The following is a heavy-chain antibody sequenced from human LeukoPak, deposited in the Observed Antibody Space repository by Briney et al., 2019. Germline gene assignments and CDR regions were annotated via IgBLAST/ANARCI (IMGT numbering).Heavy chain of an antibody. CDR2: IYHSGST. J-gene: IGHJ5*02. D-gene: IGHD3-9*01. CDR3: ARDLLDPTGYGENWFDP. Sequence: SETLSLTCTVSGYSISSGYYWGWIRQPPGKGLEWIGSIYHSGSTYYNPSLKSRVTISVDTSKNQFSLKLSSVTAADTAVYYCARDLLDPTGYGENWFDPWGQGTLVTVSS. CDR1: GYSISSGYY. V-gene: IGHV4-38-2*02.